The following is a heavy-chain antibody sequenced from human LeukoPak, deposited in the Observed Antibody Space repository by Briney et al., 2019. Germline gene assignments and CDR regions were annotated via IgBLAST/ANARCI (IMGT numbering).Heavy chain of an antibody. CDR2: IYYSGST. CDR1: GGSISSSSYY. J-gene: IGHJ4*02. V-gene: IGHV4-39*01. Sequence: SETLSLTCTVSGGSISSSSYYWGWIRQPPGKGLEWIGSIYYSGSTYYNTSLKSRVTISVDTSKNQFSLKLSSVTAADTAVYYCARKAVAGPNFDYWGQGTLVTVSS. D-gene: IGHD6-19*01. CDR3: ARKAVAGPNFDY.